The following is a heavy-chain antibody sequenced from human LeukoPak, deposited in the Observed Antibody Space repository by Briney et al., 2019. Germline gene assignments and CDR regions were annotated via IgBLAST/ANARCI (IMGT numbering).Heavy chain of an antibody. CDR3: ASLVGATNY. CDR2: IYYSGST. Sequence: PSETLSLTCTVSGGSISSSRYYWGWIRQPPGKGLEWIGSIYYSGSTYYNPSLKSRVTISVDTSKNQFSLKLSSVTAADTAVYYCASLVGATNYWGQGTLVTVSS. J-gene: IGHJ4*02. CDR1: GGSISSSRYY. D-gene: IGHD1-26*01. V-gene: IGHV4-39*07.